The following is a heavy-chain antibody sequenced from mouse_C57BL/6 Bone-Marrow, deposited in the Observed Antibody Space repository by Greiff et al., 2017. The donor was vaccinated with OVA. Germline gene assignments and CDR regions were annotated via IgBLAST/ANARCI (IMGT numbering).Heavy chain of an antibody. CDR1: GYTFTDYY. CDR2: IFPGSGST. J-gene: IGHJ2*01. Sequence: VMLVESGPELVKPGASVKISCKASGYTFTDYYINWVKQRPGQGLEWIGWIFPGSGSTYYNEKFKGKATLTVDKSSSTAYMLLSSLTSEDSAVYVSAESYFFDYWGKGTTLTVSS. V-gene: IGHV1-75*01. CDR3: AESYFFDY.